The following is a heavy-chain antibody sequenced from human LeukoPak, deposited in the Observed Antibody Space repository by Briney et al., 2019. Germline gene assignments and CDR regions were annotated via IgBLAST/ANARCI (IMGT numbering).Heavy chain of an antibody. V-gene: IGHV3-74*01. CDR1: GFTFSSYW. CDR2: IDNDGSTT. J-gene: IGHJ4*02. CDR3: ARDAIVGVTSPNDY. D-gene: IGHD1-26*01. Sequence: AGGSLRLSCAASGFTFSSYWMHWVSQVPGKGLVWVSRIDNDGSTTSYADSVKGRFIISRDNAKNTLYLQMSSLRVEDTAVYYCARDAIVGVTSPNDYWGQGTLVTVSS.